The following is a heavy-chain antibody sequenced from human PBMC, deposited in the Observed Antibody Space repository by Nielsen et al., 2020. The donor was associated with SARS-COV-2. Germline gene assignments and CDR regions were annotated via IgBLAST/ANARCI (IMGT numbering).Heavy chain of an antibody. Sequence: GESLKISCAASGFTFSRHAMSWVRQAPGKGLEWVSGISGTGGSTYYADSVKGRFTMSRDNSKSTLYLEMNSLRAEDTAVYYCARQFYGCNDYRGQGTLVTVSS. J-gene: IGHJ4*02. CDR1: GFTFSRHA. D-gene: IGHD3-10*01. CDR2: ISGTGGST. V-gene: IGHV3-23*01. CDR3: ARQFYGCNDY.